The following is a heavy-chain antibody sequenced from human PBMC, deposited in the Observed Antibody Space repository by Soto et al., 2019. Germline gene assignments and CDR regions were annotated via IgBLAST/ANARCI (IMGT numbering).Heavy chain of an antibody. V-gene: IGHV1-8*01. CDR1: GYTFTSYD. J-gene: IGHJ6*02. CDR3: ARGGFWSGYYEGYYGMDV. D-gene: IGHD3-3*01. CDR2: MNPNSGNT. Sequence: QVQLVQSGAEVKKPGASVKVSCKASGYTFTSYDINWVRQATGQGLEWMGWMNPNSGNTGYAQKFQGRVTMTRNTSISTPYMELSSLRSEDTAVYYCARGGFWSGYYEGYYGMDVWGQGTTVTVSS.